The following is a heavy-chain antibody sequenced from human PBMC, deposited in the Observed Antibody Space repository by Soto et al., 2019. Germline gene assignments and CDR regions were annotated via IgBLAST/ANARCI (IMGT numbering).Heavy chain of an antibody. Sequence: GGSLRLSCAASGFTFSSYGMHWVRQAPGKGLEWVAVISYDGSNKYYADSVKGRFTISRDNSKNTLYLQMNSLRAEDTAVYYCAKGPYYYYGMDVWGQGTTVTVSS. J-gene: IGHJ6*02. V-gene: IGHV3-30*18. CDR1: GFTFSSYG. CDR3: AKGPYYYYGMDV. CDR2: ISYDGSNK.